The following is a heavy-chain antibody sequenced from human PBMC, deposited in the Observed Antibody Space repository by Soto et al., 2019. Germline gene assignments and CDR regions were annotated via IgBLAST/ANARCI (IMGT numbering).Heavy chain of an antibody. V-gene: IGHV4-30-4*01. CDR2: IYYSGST. J-gene: IGHJ6*02. CDR1: GGSISSGDYY. Sequence: SETLSLTCTVSGGSISSGDYYWSWIRQPPGKGLEWIGYIYYSGSTYYNPSLKSRVTISVDTSKNQFSLKLSSVTAADTAVYDCARDEEKTYYYYGMDVWGQGTTVT. CDR3: ARDEEKTYYYYGMDV.